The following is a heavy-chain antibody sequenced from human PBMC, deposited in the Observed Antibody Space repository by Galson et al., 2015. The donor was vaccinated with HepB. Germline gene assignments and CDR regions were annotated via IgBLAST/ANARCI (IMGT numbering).Heavy chain of an antibody. J-gene: IGHJ4*02. CDR3: ARGTPYYFDSCGSFPLYYLDY. V-gene: IGHV3-66*02. CDR1: GFTVSSNY. CDR2: IYGGGTT. Sequence: SLRLSCAASGFTVSSNYMNWVRQAPGKGLEWVSVIYGGGTTYYADSVKGRFSISRDNSKNTLYLQMKSLRADDTAVYYCARGTPYYFDSCGSFPLYYLDYWGQGTLVTVSS. D-gene: IGHD3-22*01.